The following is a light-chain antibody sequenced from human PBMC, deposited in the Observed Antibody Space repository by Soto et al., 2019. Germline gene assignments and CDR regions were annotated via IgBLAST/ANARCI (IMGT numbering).Light chain of an antibody. J-gene: IGKJ2*01. CDR2: VAS. Sequence: DIQLTQSPSFLSASVGDRVTITCRASQGISSYLAWYQQKPGKAPKVLIYVASKLQSGVPPRFSGSGSGTEFSLKITGLQPEDFATYYCQQLNTYPYTFGQGTTLEI. V-gene: IGKV1-9*01. CDR1: QGISSY. CDR3: QQLNTYPYT.